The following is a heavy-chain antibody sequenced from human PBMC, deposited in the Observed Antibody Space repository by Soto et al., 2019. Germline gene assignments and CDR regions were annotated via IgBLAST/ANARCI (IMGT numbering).Heavy chain of an antibody. CDR1: RYSFACYW. V-gene: IGHV5-10-1*01. Sequence: ESLKISCKGSRYSFACYWITWVRQKPGKGLEWMGRIDPSDSQTYYSPSFRGHVTISVTKSITTVFLQWSSLRASDAAMYYCVRQIYDSDTGPNFQYYFDSWGQGTPVTVSS. CDR3: VRQIYDSDTGPNFQYYFDS. D-gene: IGHD5-18*01. CDR2: IDPSDSQT. J-gene: IGHJ4*02.